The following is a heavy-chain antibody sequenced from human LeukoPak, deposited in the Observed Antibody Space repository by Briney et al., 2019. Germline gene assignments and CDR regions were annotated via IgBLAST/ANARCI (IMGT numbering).Heavy chain of an antibody. D-gene: IGHD3-10*01. CDR1: GYTFTGYY. J-gene: IGHJ4*02. CDR2: INPNSGGT. Sequence: WASVKVSCKASGYTFTGYYMHWVRQAPGQGLEWMGWINPNSGGTNYAQKFQGRVTMTRDTSTSTAYMELSRLRSDDTAVYYCARGSLVRGVITILSYWGQGTLVTVSS. CDR3: ARGSLVRGVITILSY. V-gene: IGHV1-2*02.